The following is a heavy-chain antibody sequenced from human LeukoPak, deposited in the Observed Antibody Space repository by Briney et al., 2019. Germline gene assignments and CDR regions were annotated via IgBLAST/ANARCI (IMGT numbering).Heavy chain of an antibody. D-gene: IGHD3-22*01. Sequence: GGSLRLSCAASGFNFSDHYMSWVRQTPGRPLEWVSYISGSGATLHHADSVKGRFTISRDNAKNSLSLQMNNLRAEDTALYYCARALYGSSGYYDYWGQGILVTVSS. CDR2: ISGSGATL. V-gene: IGHV3-11*01. CDR3: ARALYGSSGYYDY. J-gene: IGHJ4*02. CDR1: GFNFSDHY.